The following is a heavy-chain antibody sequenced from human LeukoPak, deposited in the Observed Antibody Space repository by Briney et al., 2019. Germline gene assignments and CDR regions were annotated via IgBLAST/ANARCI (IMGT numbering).Heavy chain of an antibody. CDR3: AREGLYSGSPMADY. Sequence: ASVKVSCKASGYTFTSYGITWGRQAPGQGLEWMGWISAYNGNTNYAQKLQGRGTMTTDTSTSTAYMELRSLRSDDSAVYYCAREGLYSGSPMADYWGQGNLVTVSS. V-gene: IGHV1-18*01. D-gene: IGHD1-26*01. CDR2: ISAYNGNT. CDR1: GYTFTSYG. J-gene: IGHJ4*02.